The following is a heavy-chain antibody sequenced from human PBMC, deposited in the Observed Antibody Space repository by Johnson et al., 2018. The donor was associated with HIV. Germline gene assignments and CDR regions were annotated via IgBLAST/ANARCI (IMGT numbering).Heavy chain of an antibody. CDR3: ARSGPNWAFDF. CDR1: GFTFSSNW. J-gene: IGHJ3*01. V-gene: IGHV3-74*02. CDR2: ISSAGSST. D-gene: IGHD1-1*01. Sequence: VQLVESGGGLVKPGGSLRLSCAASGFTFSSNWMHWVRQAPGKGLVWVSRISSAGSSTYYADSVKGRFTISRDNARNTMFVQMKRLRAEDTAVYYCARSGPNWAFDFWGQGTMVTVSS.